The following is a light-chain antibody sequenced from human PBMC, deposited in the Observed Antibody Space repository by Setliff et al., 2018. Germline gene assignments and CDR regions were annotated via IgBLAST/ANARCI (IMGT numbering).Light chain of an antibody. Sequence: QSVLTQPASVSGSPGQSITISCTGTSSDVGGYNYVSWYQQHPGKAPKLMIYEVSNRPSGVSNRFSGSKSGNTASLTISGLQAEDEADYYCSSYTSSSTPVFGTGTKVTL. J-gene: IGLJ1*01. V-gene: IGLV2-14*01. CDR1: SSDVGGYNY. CDR3: SSYTSSSTPV. CDR2: EVS.